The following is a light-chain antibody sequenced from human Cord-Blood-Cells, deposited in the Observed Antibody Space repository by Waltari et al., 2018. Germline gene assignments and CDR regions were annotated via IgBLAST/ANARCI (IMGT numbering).Light chain of an antibody. J-gene: IGLJ1*01. CDR1: SSDVGGYNY. CDR3: SSYTSSSTNYV. V-gene: IGLV2-14*01. CDR2: EVS. Sequence: QSALTQPASVSGSPGQSITISCTGTSSDVGGYNYVSWYQQHPGKAPKLMIYEVSNRPAGVSNRFSGSTSGNTASLTISGLQAEDEADDYCSSYTSSSTNYVFGTGTKVTVL.